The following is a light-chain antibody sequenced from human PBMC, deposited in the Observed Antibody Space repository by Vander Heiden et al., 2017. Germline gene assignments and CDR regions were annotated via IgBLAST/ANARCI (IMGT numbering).Light chain of an antibody. CDR2: TIN. Sequence: QSVLTQPPSASGTPGRRVTISCSGGRSNIGRSTVNWYQQLPGTAPKLLIYTINQRPSGVPDRFSGSKSGTSASLAISGLQSEDEADYYCAAWDDSLNGVVFGGGTKLTVL. CDR1: RSNIGRST. J-gene: IGLJ2*01. CDR3: AAWDDSLNGVV. V-gene: IGLV1-44*01.